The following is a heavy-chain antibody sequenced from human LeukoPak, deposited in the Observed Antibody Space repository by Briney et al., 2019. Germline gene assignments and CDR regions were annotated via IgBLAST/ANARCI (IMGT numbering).Heavy chain of an antibody. J-gene: IGHJ4*02. Sequence: GGSLRLSCAASGFTFSSYGMHWVRQAPGKGLEWVAFIRYDGSNKYYADSVKGRFTISRDNSKNTLYLQMNSLRAEDTAVYYCAKDLSLRSSDWYPGFDYWGQGTLVTVSS. CDR1: GFTFSSYG. CDR2: IRYDGSNK. CDR3: AKDLSLRSSDWYPGFDY. D-gene: IGHD6-19*01. V-gene: IGHV3-30*02.